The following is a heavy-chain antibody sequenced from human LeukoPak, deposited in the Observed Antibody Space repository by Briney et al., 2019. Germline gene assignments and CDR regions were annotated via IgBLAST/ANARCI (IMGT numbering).Heavy chain of an antibody. CDR3: ASFTLYEIILDY. CDR1: GGSISSYY. Sequence: PSETLSLTCTVSGGSISSYYWGWIRQPPGKGLEWIGSIYYSGSTYYNPSFKSRVTISVDMSKNKFSLKLNSVTAADTAVYYCASFTLYEIILDYWGQGTLVTVSS. J-gene: IGHJ4*02. D-gene: IGHD3-9*01. CDR2: IYYSGST. V-gene: IGHV4-39*07.